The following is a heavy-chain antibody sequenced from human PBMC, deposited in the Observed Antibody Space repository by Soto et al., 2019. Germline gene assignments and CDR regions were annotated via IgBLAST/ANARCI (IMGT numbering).Heavy chain of an antibody. Sequence: GASVKVSCKSSGYNFISHSITWVRQAPGQGLEWMGRISAYNGNTNYAQKLQGRVTMTTDTSTNTAYMELRSLRSDDTAVYYCARGAFCGGAPGCRDMDVWGQGTTVTASS. CDR1: GYNFISHS. CDR2: ISAYNGNT. CDR3: ARGAFCGGAPGCRDMDV. J-gene: IGHJ6*02. V-gene: IGHV1-18*01. D-gene: IGHD2-21*01.